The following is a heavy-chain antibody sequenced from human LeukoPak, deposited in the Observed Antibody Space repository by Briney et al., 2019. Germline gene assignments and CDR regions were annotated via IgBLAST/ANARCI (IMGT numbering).Heavy chain of an antibody. CDR3: ARDGIGTAGFDY. D-gene: IGHD1-1*01. CDR2: IWYDGSNK. CDR1: GFTFSSYG. V-gene: IGHV3-33*01. Sequence: GGSLRLSCAASGFTFSSYGMHWVRQAPGKGLEWVAVIWYDGSNKYYADSVKGRFTISRDNSKNTLYLQMNSLRAEDTAMYYCARDGIGTAGFDYWGQGTLVTVSS. J-gene: IGHJ4*02.